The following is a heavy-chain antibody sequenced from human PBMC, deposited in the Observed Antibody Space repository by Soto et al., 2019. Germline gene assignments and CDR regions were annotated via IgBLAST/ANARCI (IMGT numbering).Heavy chain of an antibody. CDR3: AREEGYCSGGSCYYYYMDG. D-gene: IGHD2-15*01. V-gene: IGHV4-31*03. Sequence: SETLSLTCTVSGGSISSGGYYWSWIRQHPGKGLEWIGYIYYSGSTYYNPSLKSRVTISVDTSKNQFSLKLSSVTAADTAVYYCAREEGYCSGGSCYYYYMDGWGKGTTVTVAS. CDR2: IYYSGST. J-gene: IGHJ6*03. CDR1: GGSISSGGYY.